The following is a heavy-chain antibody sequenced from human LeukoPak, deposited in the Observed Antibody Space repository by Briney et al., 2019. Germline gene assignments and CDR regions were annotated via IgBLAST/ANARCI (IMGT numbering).Heavy chain of an antibody. Sequence: GGSLRLSCAASGFTFSSYGMHWVRQAPGKGLEWVAVIWYDGSNKYYADSVKGRFTISRDNSKNTLYLQMNSLRAEDTAVYDCAKAKRPYYYDSSGPPSPWGQGTLVTVSS. V-gene: IGHV3-33*06. CDR1: GFTFSSYG. CDR2: IWYDGSNK. D-gene: IGHD3-22*01. J-gene: IGHJ5*02. CDR3: AKAKRPYYYDSSGPPSP.